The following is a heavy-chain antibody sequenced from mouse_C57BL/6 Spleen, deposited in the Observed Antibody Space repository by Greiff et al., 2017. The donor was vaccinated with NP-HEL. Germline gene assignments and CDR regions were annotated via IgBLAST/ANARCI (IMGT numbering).Heavy chain of an antibody. J-gene: IGHJ2*01. CDR2: IYPGSGST. Sequence: QVHVKQPGAELVKPGASVKMSCKASGYTFTSYWITWVKQRPGQGLEWIGDIYPGSGSTNYNEKFKSKATLIVDTSSSTAYMQLSSLTSEDSAVYYCAKGGYDPFDYWGQGTTLTVSS. V-gene: IGHV1-55*01. CDR3: AKGGYDPFDY. CDR1: GYTFTSYW. D-gene: IGHD2-2*01.